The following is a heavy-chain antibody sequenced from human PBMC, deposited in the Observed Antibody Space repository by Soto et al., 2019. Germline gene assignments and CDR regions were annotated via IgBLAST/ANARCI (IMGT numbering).Heavy chain of an antibody. V-gene: IGHV3-15*01. D-gene: IGHD6-6*01. CDR3: TTDPAARIAARPGSLTYNWFDP. CDR2: IKSKTDGGTT. J-gene: IGHJ5*02. CDR1: GFTFSNAW. Sequence: GGSLRLSCAASGFTFSNAWMSWVRQAPGKGLEWVGRIKSKTDGGTTDYAAPVKGRFTISRDDSKNTLYLQMNSLKTEDTAVYYCTTDPAARIAARPGSLTYNWFDPWGQGTLVTVSS.